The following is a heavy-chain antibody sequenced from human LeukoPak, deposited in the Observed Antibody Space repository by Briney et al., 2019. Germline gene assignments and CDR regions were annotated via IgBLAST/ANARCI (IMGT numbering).Heavy chain of an antibody. CDR1: GYSISSGYY. V-gene: IGHV4-38-2*02. D-gene: IGHD6-13*01. Sequence: PSETLSLTCTVSGYSISSGYYWGWIRQPPGKGLEWIGNIFYSGSTYYSPSLKSRVTISVDTSKNQFSLKVSSVSAADTAVYYCARAYSSSWYWNWFDPWGQGTLVTVSS. CDR2: IFYSGST. CDR3: ARAYSSSWYWNWFDP. J-gene: IGHJ5*02.